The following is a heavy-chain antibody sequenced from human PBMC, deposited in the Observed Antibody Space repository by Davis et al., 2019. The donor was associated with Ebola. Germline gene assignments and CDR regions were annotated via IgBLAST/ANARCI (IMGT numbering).Heavy chain of an antibody. D-gene: IGHD1-20*01. V-gene: IGHV3-7*01. J-gene: IGHJ4*01. CDR1: GFTFNPYA. Sequence: GESLMTPCASSGFTFNPYAMHWVRQPPGKRLERVANMGGDGSLKNYVDSVKGRFTISRDNAKKSLYLEMNSLRAEYTAVYYCATDNWRPALWGHGTLLTVSS. CDR2: MGGDGSLK. CDR3: ATDNWRPAL.